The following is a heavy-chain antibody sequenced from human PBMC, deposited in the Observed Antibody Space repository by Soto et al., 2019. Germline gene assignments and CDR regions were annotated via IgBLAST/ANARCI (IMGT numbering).Heavy chain of an antibody. CDR3: AGTTSHYWYYMDV. CDR1: WDSVSRNSAA. CDR2: TYYRTRWYY. Sequence: PSQTLSLTCVISWDSVSRNSAAWNWIRQSPSRGLEWLGRTYYRTRWYYDYAVSVRSRITVNPDTSKNQFSLQLTSVTPEDTAVYYCAGTTSHYWYYMDVWGKGTTVTVSS. V-gene: IGHV6-1*01. D-gene: IGHD1-7*01. J-gene: IGHJ6*03.